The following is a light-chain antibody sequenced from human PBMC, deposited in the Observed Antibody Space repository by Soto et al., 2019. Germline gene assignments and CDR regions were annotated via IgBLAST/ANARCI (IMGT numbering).Light chain of an antibody. CDR2: DAS. V-gene: IGKV1-39*01. Sequence: DIQMTQSPSSLSASVGDRVTITCRASQGISTYLNWYQQKAGKAPKLLINDASSLQSGVPSRFSGSGSGTDVTLTINSLQPEDLGTYYCQQCYSTWTFGQGTKVEIK. CDR1: QGISTY. CDR3: QQCYSTWT. J-gene: IGKJ1*01.